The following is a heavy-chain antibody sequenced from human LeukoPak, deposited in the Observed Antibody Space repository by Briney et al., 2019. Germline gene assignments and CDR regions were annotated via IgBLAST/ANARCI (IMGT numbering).Heavy chain of an antibody. CDR1: GFTFSSYA. Sequence: GRSLRLSCAASGFTFSSYAMHWVRQAPGKGREWVAVISRDGDIEKYADSVKGRFTVSRDNSRNTLYLQMNSLRPEDTAVYYCVKGCAGGAICYILDYCGQGTLVTVS. CDR2: ISRDGDIE. D-gene: IGHD2-8*02. V-gene: IGHV3-30*04. J-gene: IGHJ4*02. CDR3: VKGCAGGAICYILDY.